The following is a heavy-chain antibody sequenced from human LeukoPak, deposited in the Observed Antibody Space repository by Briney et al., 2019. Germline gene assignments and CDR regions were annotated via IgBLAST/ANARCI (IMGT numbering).Heavy chain of an antibody. J-gene: IGHJ4*02. CDR3: ARAYSSSSKIFDY. Sequence: SETLSLTCTVSGGSISSHYWSWIPQPPGKGLEWIGYIYYSGSTNYNPSLKSRVTISVDTSKNQFSLKLSSVTAADTAVYYCARAYSSSSKIFDYWGQGTLVTVSS. CDR1: GGSISSHY. D-gene: IGHD6-6*01. V-gene: IGHV4-59*11. CDR2: IYYSGST.